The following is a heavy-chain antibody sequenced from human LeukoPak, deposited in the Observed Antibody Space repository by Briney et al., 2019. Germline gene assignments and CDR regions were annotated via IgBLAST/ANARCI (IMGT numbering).Heavy chain of an antibody. CDR2: MYHNGTT. V-gene: IGHV4-38-2*02. CDR3: ARADYYDSSGRFDY. J-gene: IGHJ4*02. Sequence: PSETLSLTCTVSGYSISDAYFWGWIRQPPGKGLEWIGSMYHNGTTYYNPSLRSRVTISFDTSKNQFYLKLSSVTAADTAVYYCARADYYDSSGRFDYWGQGTLVTVSS. CDR1: GYSISDAYF. D-gene: IGHD3-22*01.